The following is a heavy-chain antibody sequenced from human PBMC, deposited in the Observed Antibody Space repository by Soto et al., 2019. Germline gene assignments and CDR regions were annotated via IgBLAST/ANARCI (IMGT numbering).Heavy chain of an antibody. CDR3: AKGSYSGVYSDFDY. CDR2: ISYDGSNK. CDR1: GFTFGSYG. V-gene: IGHV3-30*18. D-gene: IGHD1-26*01. Sequence: GGSLRLSCAASGFTFGSYGMFWARQAPGKGLEWVALISYDGSNKYYADSVKGRFTLSRDNSKNTLYLQMNSLRAGDTAVYYCAKGSYSGVYSDFDYWGQGTLVTVSS. J-gene: IGHJ4*02.